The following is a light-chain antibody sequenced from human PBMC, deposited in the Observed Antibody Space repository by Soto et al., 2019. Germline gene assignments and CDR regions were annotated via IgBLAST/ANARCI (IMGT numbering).Light chain of an antibody. CDR2: GTS. V-gene: IGLV1-40*01. Sequence: QSVLTQPPSVSGAPGQSVTIPCTGTGHNIGAGFAVHWYQQLPGAAPKLVIHGTSNRPSGVPERFSGSKSGTSASLAITGLHAEDEADYYCQSYDSDSNVVLGGWTKVTVL. CDR3: QSYDSDSNVV. J-gene: IGLJ3*02. CDR1: GHNIGAGFA.